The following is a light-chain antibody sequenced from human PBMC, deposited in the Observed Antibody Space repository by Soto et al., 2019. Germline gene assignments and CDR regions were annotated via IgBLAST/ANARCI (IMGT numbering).Light chain of an antibody. CDR2: EAS. J-gene: IGKJ3*01. V-gene: IGKV1D-13*01. CDR1: QGIKSG. CDR3: QQFDYSPT. Sequence: AILLTQSPSSLSASVGDRVTITCRTSQGIKSGLAWYQQIPGKAPKLLIYEASILESGVPSRFSGSGYGTDFTLTINSLQPEDFATYYCQQFDYSPTFGPGTKVDFK.